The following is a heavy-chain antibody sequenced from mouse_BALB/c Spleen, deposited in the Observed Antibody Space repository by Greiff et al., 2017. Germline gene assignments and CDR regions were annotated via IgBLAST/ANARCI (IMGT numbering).Heavy chain of an antibody. CDR2: ISNGGGST. CDR1: GFTFSSYT. V-gene: IGHV5-12-2*01. J-gene: IGHJ3*01. D-gene: IGHD2-3*01. Sequence: EVQVVESGGGLVQPGGSLKLSCAASGFTFSSYTMSWVRQTPEKRLEWVAYISNGGGSTYYPDTVKGRFTISRDNAKNTLYLQMSSLKSEDTAMYYCARQDDGYYIWFAYWGQGTLVTVSA. CDR3: ARQDDGYYIWFAY.